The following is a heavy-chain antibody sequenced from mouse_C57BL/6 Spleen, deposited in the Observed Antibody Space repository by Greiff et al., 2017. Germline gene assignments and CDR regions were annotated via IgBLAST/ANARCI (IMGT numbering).Heavy chain of an antibody. V-gene: IGHV12-3*01. CDR3: AGDRVGLGYFDV. Sequence: VQLMESGPGLVKPSQSLFLTCSITGFPITSGYYWIWIRQSPGKPLEWMGYITHSGETFYNPSLQRTISITIDTSKNQFFLLFISVTTEDTAMYYCAGDRVGLGYFDVWGTGTTVTVSS. D-gene: IGHD2-2*01. J-gene: IGHJ1*03. CDR1: GFPITSGYY. CDR2: ITHSGET.